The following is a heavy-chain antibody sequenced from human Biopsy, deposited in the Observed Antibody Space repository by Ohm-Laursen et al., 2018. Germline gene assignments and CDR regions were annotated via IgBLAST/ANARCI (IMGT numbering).Heavy chain of an antibody. D-gene: IGHD3-22*01. CDR3: ARDRGYYSDRTVTGYFDH. J-gene: IGHJ2*01. V-gene: IGHV4-59*01. CDR1: ADSISSYY. CDR2: VYYTAST. Sequence: VTLSLTCAVSADSISSYYWSWIRQPPGQGLVWLVYVYYTASTDYNPSLQSRVTISVDTSKNHFSLRLRSVTPAETAIYYRARDRGYYSDRTVTGYFDHWGRGTLVTVSS.